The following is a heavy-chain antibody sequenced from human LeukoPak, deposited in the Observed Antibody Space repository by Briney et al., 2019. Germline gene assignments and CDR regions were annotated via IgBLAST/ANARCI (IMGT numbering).Heavy chain of an antibody. V-gene: IGHV3-21*01. D-gene: IGHD1-26*01. Sequence: PGGSLRLSCAASTFTFSSYNMNWVRQAPRKGLEWVSSISSSGTYIYYRDSVKGRFTISRDNAKNSLYLQMNSLRAEDTAVYYCASNSGSYFEEGAFDIWGQGTMVTVSS. CDR1: TFTFSSYN. CDR3: ASNSGSYFEEGAFDI. CDR2: ISSSGTYI. J-gene: IGHJ3*02.